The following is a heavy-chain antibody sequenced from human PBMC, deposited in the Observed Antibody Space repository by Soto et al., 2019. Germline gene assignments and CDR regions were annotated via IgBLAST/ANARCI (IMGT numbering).Heavy chain of an antibody. V-gene: IGHV3-33*01. D-gene: IGHD3-16*01. CDR3: ARDLERLVIGDKDAFDI. CDR2: IWYDGTSK. Sequence: QVQLVESGGGVVQPGRSLRLSCAASGFTFSSYGMHWVRQAPGKGLEWVAVIWYDGTSKYYADSVKGRFTISRDNSRNTRYLLMNSLRAEDTAVYYCARDLERLVIGDKDAFDIWGQGTMVTGSS. CDR1: GFTFSSYG. J-gene: IGHJ3*02.